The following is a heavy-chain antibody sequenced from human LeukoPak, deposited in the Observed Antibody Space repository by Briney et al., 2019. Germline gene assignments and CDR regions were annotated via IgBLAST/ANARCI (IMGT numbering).Heavy chain of an antibody. CDR2: INAYNGNT. D-gene: IGHD3/OR15-3a*01. J-gene: IGHJ3*02. CDR3: ARDQVGWLNSAFDI. CDR1: GYTFTSYG. Sequence: ASVKVSCKASGYTFTSYGISWVRQAPGQGLEWMGWINAYNGNTYYAQQLQGRVTMTTDTSTTTAYLELRSLRSDDTPVYYCARDQVGWLNSAFDIWGQGTMVTVSS. V-gene: IGHV1-18*01.